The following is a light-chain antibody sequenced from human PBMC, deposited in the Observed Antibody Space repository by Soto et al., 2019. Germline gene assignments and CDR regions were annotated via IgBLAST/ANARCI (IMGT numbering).Light chain of an antibody. CDR2: ENN. V-gene: IGLV1-51*02. CDR1: SSNIGNNY. Sequence: QSVLTQPPSVSAAPGQKVTISCSGSSSNIGNNYVSWYQQLPGTAPKLLIYENNKRPSGIPDRFSGSKSGTSATLGITGLQTGDEADYYCGKWDGSRRAVVFGGGTMVTVL. CDR3: GKWDGSRRAVV. J-gene: IGLJ2*01.